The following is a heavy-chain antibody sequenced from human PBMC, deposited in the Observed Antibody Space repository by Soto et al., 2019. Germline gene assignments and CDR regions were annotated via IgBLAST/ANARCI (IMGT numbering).Heavy chain of an antibody. CDR1: GGSISSYY. V-gene: IGHV4-59*01. Sequence: QVQLQESGPGLVKPSETLSLTCTVSGGSISSYYWSWLRQPPGKGLEWIGYIYYSGSTNYNPSLKSRVTISVDTSKNQFSLKLSSVTAADTAVYYCARGPGGRRSWFDPWGQGTLVTVSS. D-gene: IGHD3-16*01. CDR3: ARGPGGRRSWFDP. CDR2: IYYSGST. J-gene: IGHJ5*02.